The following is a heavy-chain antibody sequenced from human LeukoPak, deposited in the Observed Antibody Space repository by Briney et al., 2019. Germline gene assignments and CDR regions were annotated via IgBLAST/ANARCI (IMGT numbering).Heavy chain of an antibody. D-gene: IGHD2-15*01. J-gene: IGHJ4*02. V-gene: IGHV3-21*01. CDR1: GSTFSSYS. CDR2: ISSSSSYI. CDR3: ARDLCSGGSCYSGGYGY. Sequence: GGSLRLSCAASGSTFSSYSMNWVRQAPGKGLEWVSSISSSSSYIYCADSVKGRFTISRDNAKNSLYLQMNSLRAEDTAVYYCARDLCSGGSCYSGGYGYWGQGTLVTVSS.